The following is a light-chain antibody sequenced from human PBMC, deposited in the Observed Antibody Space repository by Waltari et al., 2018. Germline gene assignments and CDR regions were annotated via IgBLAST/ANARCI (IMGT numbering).Light chain of an antibody. Sequence: QSALTQPRSVSGSPGQSVTISCTGTTSDVGGYHYVPWFPQHPGKAPRLIIDDVSERPSGVPDRFSGSKSDNRASLTISGLQAEDEADYYCCSYAGSYTYVFGSGTKVTVL. V-gene: IGLV2-11*01. CDR1: TSDVGGYHY. CDR3: CSYAGSYTYV. J-gene: IGLJ1*01. CDR2: DVS.